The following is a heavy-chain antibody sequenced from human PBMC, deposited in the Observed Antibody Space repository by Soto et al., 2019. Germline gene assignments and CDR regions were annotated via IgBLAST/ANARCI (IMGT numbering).Heavy chain of an antibody. J-gene: IGHJ4*02. Sequence: EVQLLESGGRLVQPGGSLRPACEVSGFTFTNYAMSWVRQAPGKGLEWLSRISGSGGSTSYADSVKGRFTVSRDNSKNTLYLQMDSLRTEDTAVYYCAKNLWFGESVFDSWGQGTLVTVSS. D-gene: IGHD3-10*01. CDR3: AKNLWFGESVFDS. CDR1: GFTFTNYA. CDR2: ISGSGGST. V-gene: IGHV3-23*01.